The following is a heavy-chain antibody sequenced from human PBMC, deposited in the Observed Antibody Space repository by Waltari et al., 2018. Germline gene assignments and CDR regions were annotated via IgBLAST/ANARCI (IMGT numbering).Heavy chain of an antibody. J-gene: IGHJ4*02. D-gene: IGHD6-6*01. Sequence: QVQLQQWGAGLMKPSETLSLTCAVYGWSFSGYYWTWIRQPPGKGLEWIGEINDRGSTNYISSLKTRVTISIDTSKNQFSLKLTSVTATDTAMYYCARHGRIRAVALIEYWGQGTLVTVSS. CDR2: INDRGST. V-gene: IGHV4-34*01. CDR3: ARHGRIRAVALIEY. CDR1: GWSFSGYY.